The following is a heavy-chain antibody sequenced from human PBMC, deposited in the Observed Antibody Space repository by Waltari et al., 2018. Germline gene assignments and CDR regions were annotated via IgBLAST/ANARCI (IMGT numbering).Heavy chain of an antibody. CDR2: IRAYNGNT. D-gene: IGHD6-13*01. V-gene: IGHV1-18*01. J-gene: IGHJ4*02. Sequence: QVQLVQSGGEVKKPGASVKVSCKASGYTFTNYGFIWVRQAPGQGLEWMGWIRAYNGNTDYAQKRQVRVTMTTETSTGTAYLERRSLTSDDTAVYYCARGPLGSKWYRSDYWGQGTLVTVSS. CDR3: ARGPLGSKWYRSDY. CDR1: GYTFTNYG.